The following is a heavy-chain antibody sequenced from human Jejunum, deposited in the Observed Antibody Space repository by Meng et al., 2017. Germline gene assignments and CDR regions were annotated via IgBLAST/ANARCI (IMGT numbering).Heavy chain of an antibody. CDR3: ARGSGGWYVYYFDP. D-gene: IGHD6-13*01. J-gene: IGHJ5*02. CDR2: ISYDGNNQ. CDR1: GITISGYA. V-gene: IGHV3-30*04. Sequence: WGSLRLSCEASGITISGYAMHWVRQAPGKGLEWMAVISYDGNNQYYADSVKGRFTISRDNSENTLYLQMNSLRAEDTALYYCARGSGGWYVYYFDPWGQGTLVTVSS.